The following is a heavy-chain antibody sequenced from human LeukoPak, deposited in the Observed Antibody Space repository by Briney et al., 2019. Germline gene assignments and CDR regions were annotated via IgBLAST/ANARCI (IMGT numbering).Heavy chain of an antibody. CDR1: GFTFSSYA. D-gene: IGHD6-13*01. J-gene: IGHJ6*02. CDR2: ISGSGGST. CDR3: AKSIAAPDPRYYYYGMDV. V-gene: IGHV3-23*01. Sequence: QPGGSLRLSCAASGFTFSSYAMSWVRQAPGKGLEWVSAISGSGGSTYYAESVRGRFTISRDNSKNTLYLQMNSLRAEDTAVYYCAKSIAAPDPRYYYYGMDVWGQGTTVTVSS.